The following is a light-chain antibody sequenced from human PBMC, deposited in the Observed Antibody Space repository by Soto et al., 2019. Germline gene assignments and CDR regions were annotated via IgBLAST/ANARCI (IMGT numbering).Light chain of an antibody. CDR2: GAS. CDR1: QSVSNNY. CDR3: QQSGSSGT. Sequence: EIVLTQSPGTLSLSPGERATLSCRASQSVSNNYLAWYQQKPVQAPRLLIYGASNRATGIPDRFSGSGSGTLMTLTFSRLETVEFAVHYCQQSGSSGTFCQGTKVDI. J-gene: IGKJ1*01. V-gene: IGKV3-20*01.